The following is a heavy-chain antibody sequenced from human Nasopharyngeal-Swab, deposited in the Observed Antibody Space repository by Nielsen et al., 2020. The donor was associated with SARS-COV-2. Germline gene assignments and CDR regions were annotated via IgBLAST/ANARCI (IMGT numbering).Heavy chain of an antibody. CDR3: ARDTGSNWNGGPPHFDY. CDR2: ISAYNGNT. J-gene: IGHJ4*02. V-gene: IGHV1-18*01. Sequence: WVGQAPGQGLEGMGWISAYNGNTNYAQKLQGRVTMTTDTSTSTAYMELRSLRSDDTAVYYCARDTGSNWNGGPPHFDYWGQGTLVTVSS. D-gene: IGHD1-1*01.